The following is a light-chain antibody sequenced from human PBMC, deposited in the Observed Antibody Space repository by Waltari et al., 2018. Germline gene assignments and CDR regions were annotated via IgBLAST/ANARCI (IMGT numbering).Light chain of an antibody. Sequence: QSALAQPASVSGSPGQTITIYCTGTSSDVGGYNLVSWYQQYPGKAPKLMSCEASKRPAVGSDRFSGSKSGNTASLAISGFQAEDEADYYCCSYAPSGTFVFGTGTKVTVL. CDR2: EAS. CDR1: SSDVGGYNL. J-gene: IGLJ1*01. V-gene: IGLV2-23*01. CDR3: CSYAPSGTFV.